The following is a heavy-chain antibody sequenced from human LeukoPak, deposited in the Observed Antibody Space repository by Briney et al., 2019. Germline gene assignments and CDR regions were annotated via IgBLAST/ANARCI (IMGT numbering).Heavy chain of an antibody. Sequence: GGSPRLSCAASGFTFSSYSMNWVRQAPGKGLEWVSSISSSSSYIYYADSVKGRFTISRDNAKNSLYLQMNSLRAEDTAVYYCARDLGYCSGGSCYYYDYWGQGTLVTVSS. D-gene: IGHD2-15*01. CDR1: GFTFSSYS. J-gene: IGHJ4*02. CDR3: ARDLGYCSGGSCYYYDY. V-gene: IGHV3-21*01. CDR2: ISSSSSYI.